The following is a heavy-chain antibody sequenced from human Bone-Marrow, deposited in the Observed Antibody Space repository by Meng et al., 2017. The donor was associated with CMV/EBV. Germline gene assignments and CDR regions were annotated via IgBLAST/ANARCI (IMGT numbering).Heavy chain of an antibody. J-gene: IGHJ4*02. Sequence: GESLKISCVASGFTFSSYEMNWVRQAPGKGLEWVSYIGTSGSTKYYADSVKGRFTISRDNAKNSLYLQMTSLRAEDTAVYYCAREVASAGPAFDYWGQGTLVTVS. D-gene: IGHD6-13*01. CDR1: GFTFSSYE. CDR3: AREVASAGPAFDY. V-gene: IGHV3-48*03. CDR2: IGTSGSTK.